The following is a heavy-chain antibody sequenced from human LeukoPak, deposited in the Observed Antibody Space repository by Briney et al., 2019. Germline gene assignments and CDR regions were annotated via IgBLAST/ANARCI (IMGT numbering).Heavy chain of an antibody. CDR2: INPNSGGT. V-gene: IGHV1-2*02. CDR1: GYTFTGYS. D-gene: IGHD6-19*01. J-gene: IGHJ4*02. Sequence: ASVKVSCKASGYTFTGYSMHWVRQAPGQGLEWMGWINPNSGGTNYAQRFQGRVTMTRDTSISIAYMELSRLRSDDTAVYYCARGVAGTPLTDYWGQGTLVTVSS. CDR3: ARGVAGTPLTDY.